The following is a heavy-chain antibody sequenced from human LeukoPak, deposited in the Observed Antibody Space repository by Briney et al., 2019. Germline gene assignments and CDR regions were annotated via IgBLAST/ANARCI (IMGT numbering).Heavy chain of an antibody. CDR1: GFSLSTSGVG. CDR2: IYWDDDN. D-gene: IGHD6-19*01. CDR3: AHSMAVAGFIWFDP. Sequence: SGPTLVKPTQTLTLSCTFSGFSLSTSGVGLAWILQPPGKALQWLALIYWDDDNRYSPSLKSRLTITKDTSQHQVVLTLTNMEPVDTATYYSAHSMAVAGFIWFDPWGQGTLVTVSS. V-gene: IGHV2-5*02. J-gene: IGHJ5*02.